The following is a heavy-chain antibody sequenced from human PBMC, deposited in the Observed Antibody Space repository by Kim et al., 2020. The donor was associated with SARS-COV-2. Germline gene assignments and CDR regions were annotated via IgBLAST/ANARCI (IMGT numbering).Heavy chain of an antibody. V-gene: IGHV4-61*01. D-gene: IGHD7-27*01. CDR3: ARGEGGEASY. CDR1: GGSVSSGSYY. CDR2: IYYSGST. J-gene: IGHJ4*02. Sequence: SETLSLTCTVSGGSVSSGSYYWSWIRQPPGKGLEWIGSIYYSGSTNYNPSLKSRATISVDTSKNQFSLKLSSVTAADTAVYYCARGEGGEASYWGQGTLVTVSS.